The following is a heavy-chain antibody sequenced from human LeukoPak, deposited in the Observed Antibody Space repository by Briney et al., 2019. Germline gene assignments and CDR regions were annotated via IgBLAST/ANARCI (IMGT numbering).Heavy chain of an antibody. CDR1: GFTFGSYA. CDR2: ISGGGDKT. Sequence: GGSLRLSCAASGFTFGSYAMSWVRQAPGKGLEWVSAISGGGDKTYSADFMKGRFTISRDNSKNTLYLQINNLRTEDTAVYFCAKGHGDYGGNYFNYWGQGTLVTVSS. D-gene: IGHD4-17*01. CDR3: AKGHGDYGGNYFNY. V-gene: IGHV3-23*01. J-gene: IGHJ4*02.